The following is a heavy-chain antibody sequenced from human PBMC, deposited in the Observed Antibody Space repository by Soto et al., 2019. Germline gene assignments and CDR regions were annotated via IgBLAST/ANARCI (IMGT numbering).Heavy chain of an antibody. D-gene: IGHD3-16*01. Sequence: EVQLLESGGGLVHPGGSLRLSCAASGFTFSHYAMSWVRQAPGKGLQWVSTIFGSGAPTHYADSVKGRFGISRDNSNNMLFLEMNSLKDEDTAVYYCTREASSWGFAFDLWGQGTRVAVSS. J-gene: IGHJ3*01. CDR1: GFTFSHYA. CDR2: IFGSGAPT. CDR3: TREASSWGFAFDL. V-gene: IGHV3-23*01.